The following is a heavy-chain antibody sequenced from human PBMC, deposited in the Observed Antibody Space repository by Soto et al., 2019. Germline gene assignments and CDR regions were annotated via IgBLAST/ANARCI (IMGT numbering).Heavy chain of an antibody. D-gene: IGHD2-21*01. Sequence: SETLSLTCTVSGGSISSGDYYWSWIRQPPGKGLEWIGYIYYSGSTYYNPSLKSRVTISVDTSKNQFSLKLSSVTAADTAVYYCASCSILWWFDPWGQGTLVTVSS. V-gene: IGHV4-30-4*01. CDR2: IYYSGST. CDR1: GGSISSGDYY. J-gene: IGHJ5*02. CDR3: ASCSILWWFDP.